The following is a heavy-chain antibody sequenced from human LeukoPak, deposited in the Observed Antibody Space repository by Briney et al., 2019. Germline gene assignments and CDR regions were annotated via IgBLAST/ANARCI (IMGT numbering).Heavy chain of an antibody. CDR2: INPNSGGT. Sequence: ASVKVSCKASGYTFTGYYMHWVRQAPGQGLEWMGWINPNSGGTSYAQKFQGRVTMTRDTSISTAYMELSRLRSDDTAVYYCAREPHWYYYYYGMDVWGQGTTVTVSS. CDR3: AREPHWYYYYYGMDV. CDR1: GYTFTGYY. V-gene: IGHV1-2*02. J-gene: IGHJ6*02.